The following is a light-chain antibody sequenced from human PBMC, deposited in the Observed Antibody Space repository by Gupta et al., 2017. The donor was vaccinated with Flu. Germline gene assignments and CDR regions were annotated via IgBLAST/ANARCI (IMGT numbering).Light chain of an antibody. Sequence: DIHWIQAASSLSASVGDRVTITCPASQCISSYLNWYQQKPGKAPKLLIYGASSMQSGVPYRFSGSGSGTDFTLTISRLQPEDFATYYCQQSYSTPYTFGQGTKLEIK. J-gene: IGKJ2*01. V-gene: IGKV1-39*01. CDR1: QCISSY. CDR3: QQSYSTPYT. CDR2: GAS.